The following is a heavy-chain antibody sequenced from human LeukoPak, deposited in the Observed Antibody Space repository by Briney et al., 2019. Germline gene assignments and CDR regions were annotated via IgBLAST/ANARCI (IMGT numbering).Heavy chain of an antibody. V-gene: IGHV1-2*02. Sequence: GASVKVSCKASGYTFTGYYMHWVRQAPGQGLEWMGWINPNSGGTNYAQKFQGRVTMTRDTSISTAYMGLSRLRSDDTAVYYCARDSAVDGYSYGLDLDYWGQGTLVTVSS. CDR1: GYTFTGYY. D-gene: IGHD5-18*01. J-gene: IGHJ4*02. CDR3: ARDSAVDGYSYGLDLDY. CDR2: INPNSGGT.